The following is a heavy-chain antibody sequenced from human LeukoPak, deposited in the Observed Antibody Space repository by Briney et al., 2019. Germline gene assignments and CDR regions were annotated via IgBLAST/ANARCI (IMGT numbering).Heavy chain of an antibody. V-gene: IGHV3-15*01. CDR1: GFTFSNAW. Sequence: GESLRLSCAASGFTFSNAWMSWVRQAPGKGLEWVGRIKSKTDGGTTDYAAPVKGRFAISRDDSKNTLYLQMNSLKTEDTAVYYCTTDRSLYRDAFHIWVQGTMVTVSS. D-gene: IGHD1-14*01. J-gene: IGHJ3*02. CDR2: IKSKTDGGTT. CDR3: TTDRSLYRDAFHI.